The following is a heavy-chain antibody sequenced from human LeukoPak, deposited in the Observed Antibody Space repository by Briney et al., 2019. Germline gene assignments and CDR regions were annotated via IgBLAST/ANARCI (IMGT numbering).Heavy chain of an antibody. V-gene: IGHV3-74*01. CDR3: ARERTSGWDAFDT. D-gene: IGHD6-19*01. Sequence: GGSLRLSCAASGFTFSDSWMHWVRQAPGKGLVWVSRINSVGSSTSYADSVKGRFTISRDNAKNTLYLQMNSLRAEDTAVYYCARERTSGWDAFDTWGQGTLVTVSS. CDR2: INSVGSST. J-gene: IGHJ5*02. CDR1: GFTFSDSW.